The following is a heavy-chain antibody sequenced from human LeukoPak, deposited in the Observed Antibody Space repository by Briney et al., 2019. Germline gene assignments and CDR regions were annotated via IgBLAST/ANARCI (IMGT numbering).Heavy chain of an antibody. V-gene: IGHV3-74*01. Sequence: PGGSLRLSCAASGFTFSTYWMHWVRQPLGKGLVWVSRINPDGSTTNYADSVKGRFTISRDNAKNTLYLQANSLTVEDTAVYYCVRIATVTTPDYWGQGTLVTVSS. CDR3: VRIATVTTPDY. D-gene: IGHD4-17*01. J-gene: IGHJ4*02. CDR1: GFTFSTYW. CDR2: INPDGSTT.